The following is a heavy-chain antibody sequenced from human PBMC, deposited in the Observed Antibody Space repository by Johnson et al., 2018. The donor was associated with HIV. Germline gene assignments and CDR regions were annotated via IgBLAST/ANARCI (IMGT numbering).Heavy chain of an antibody. CDR1: GFTFSSYA. J-gene: IGHJ3*02. CDR3: ARGGYSTILDAFDI. CDR2: ISYDGSNK. Sequence: QVQLVESGGGVVQPVRSLRLSCAASGFTFSSYAMHWVRQAPGKGLEWVAVISYDGSNKYYADSVKGRFTISRDNSKNTLYLQMNSLRAEDTAVYYCARGGYSTILDAFDIWGQGTMVTVSS. V-gene: IGHV3-30-3*01. D-gene: IGHD6-13*01.